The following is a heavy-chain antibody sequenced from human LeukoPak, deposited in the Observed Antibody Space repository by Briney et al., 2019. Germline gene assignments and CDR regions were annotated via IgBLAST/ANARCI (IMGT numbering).Heavy chain of an antibody. Sequence: ASVKVSCKSSGYTFSRYGISWVRQAPGQGLEWMGWFSGYNGNTKSAQMVQGRVTMTTDTSTSTAYMELRSLRSDDTAVYYCARATYCSSTSCYIRNDAFDIWGQGTMVTVSS. CDR2: FSGYNGNT. CDR3: ARATYCSSTSCYIRNDAFDI. D-gene: IGHD2-2*02. CDR1: GYTFSRYG. V-gene: IGHV1-18*01. J-gene: IGHJ3*02.